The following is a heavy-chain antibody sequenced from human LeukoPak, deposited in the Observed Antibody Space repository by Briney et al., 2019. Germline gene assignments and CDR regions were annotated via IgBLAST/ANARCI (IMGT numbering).Heavy chain of an antibody. CDR3: ARDAGYSYGFQGWFDP. CDR1: GGSISSDY. Sequence: SETLSLTCTVSGGSISSDYWSWIRQPPGKGLEWIGYIYYGGSTNYNPSLKSRVTISVDTSKNQFSLKLSSVTAADTAVYYCARDAGYSYGFQGWFDPWGQGTLVTVSS. CDR2: IYYGGST. V-gene: IGHV4-59*01. D-gene: IGHD5-18*01. J-gene: IGHJ5*02.